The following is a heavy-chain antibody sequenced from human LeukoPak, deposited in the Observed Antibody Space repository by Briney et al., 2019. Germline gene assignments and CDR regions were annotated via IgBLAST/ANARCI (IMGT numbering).Heavy chain of an antibody. V-gene: IGHV3-23*01. CDR1: GFTFSSYA. D-gene: IGHD3-10*01. J-gene: IGHJ6*02. Sequence: PGGSLRLSCAASGFTFSSYAMSWVRQAPGKGLEWVSAISGSGGSTYYADSVKGRFTISRDNAKNSLYLQMNSLRAEDTAVYYCARDNMIWFGELFYYYGMDVWGQGTTVTVSS. CDR3: ARDNMIWFGELFYYYGMDV. CDR2: ISGSGGST.